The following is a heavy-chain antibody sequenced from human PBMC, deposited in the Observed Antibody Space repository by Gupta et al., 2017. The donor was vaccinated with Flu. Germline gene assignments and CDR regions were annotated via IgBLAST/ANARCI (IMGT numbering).Heavy chain of an antibody. D-gene: IGHD5-12*01. V-gene: IGHV3-15*01. CDR1: GFTFSHAW. CDR3: TTDLSPWIRIHPFDY. Sequence: ASGFTFSHAWMSWVRQAPGKGLEWVGRIKSKTDGGTTDYAAPVKGRFTISRDDSKNTLYLQMNSLKTEDTAVYYCTTDLSPWIRIHPFDYWGQGTRVTVSS. J-gene: IGHJ4*02. CDR2: IKSKTDGGTT.